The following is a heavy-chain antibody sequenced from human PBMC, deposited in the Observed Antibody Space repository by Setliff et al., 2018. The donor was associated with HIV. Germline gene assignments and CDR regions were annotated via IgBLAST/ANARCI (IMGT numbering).Heavy chain of an antibody. V-gene: IGHV3-11*04. CDR1: GFIFSNYY. Sequence: PGGSLRLSCAASGFIFSNYYMTWIRQAPGKGLEWISYISSSDNTIYYADSVKGRFTISRDNTKKSLYLQMNSLRVEDTAVYYCARGLFDFWSGYPLDYWGQGTLVTVSS. CDR2: ISSSDNTI. J-gene: IGHJ4*02. D-gene: IGHD3-3*01. CDR3: ARGLFDFWSGYPLDY.